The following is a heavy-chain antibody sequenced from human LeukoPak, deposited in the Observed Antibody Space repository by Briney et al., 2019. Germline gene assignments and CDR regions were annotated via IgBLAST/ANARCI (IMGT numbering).Heavy chain of an antibody. CDR2: ISSSGSTI. Sequence: GGSLRLSCAASGFTFSDYYMSWIRQAPGKGLEWVSYISSSGSTIYYADSVKGRFTISKDNAKNSLYLQMNSLRAEDTAVYYCARSADSSGYAKFDYWGQGTLVTVSS. V-gene: IGHV3-11*04. D-gene: IGHD3-22*01. J-gene: IGHJ4*02. CDR1: GFTFSDYY. CDR3: ARSADSSGYAKFDY.